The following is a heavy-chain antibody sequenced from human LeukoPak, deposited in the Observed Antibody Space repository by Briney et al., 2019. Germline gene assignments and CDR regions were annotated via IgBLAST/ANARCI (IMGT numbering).Heavy chain of an antibody. J-gene: IGHJ4*02. CDR2: IYYSEST. D-gene: IGHD5-12*01. V-gene: IGHV4-61*01. CDR3: AREDIVGRGYFDY. CDR1: GGSVSSGSYY. Sequence: SETLSLTCTVSGGSVSSGSYYWSWIRQPPGKGLEWIGYIYYSESTNYNPSLKSRVTISVDTSKNQFSLKLSSVTAADTAVYYCAREDIVGRGYFDYWGQGTLVTVSS.